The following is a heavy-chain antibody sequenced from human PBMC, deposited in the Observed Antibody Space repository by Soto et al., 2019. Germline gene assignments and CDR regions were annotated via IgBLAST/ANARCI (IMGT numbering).Heavy chain of an antibody. J-gene: IGHJ4*02. V-gene: IGHV1-69*19. CDR3: AREVQVHTPAFVY. D-gene: IGHD3-10*01. CDR2: ISPMFGAA. Sequence: QVQLVQSGAEMKKPGSSVKVSCQSSGGTFNTYAMNWVRQAPGQGPEWMGDISPMFGAANYAPKSQGRVTITADESTGTSYMQWSSLTSEDTALYFCAREVQVHTPAFVYWGQGTLVTVSS. CDR1: GGTFNTYA.